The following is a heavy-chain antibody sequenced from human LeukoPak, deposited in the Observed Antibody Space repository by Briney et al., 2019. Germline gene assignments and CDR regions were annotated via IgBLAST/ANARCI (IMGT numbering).Heavy chain of an antibody. D-gene: IGHD2-2*01. Sequence: SETLSLTCTVSVGSISSSSYYWGWIRQPPGKGLEWIGIIYYSGSTYYNPSLKSRVTISVDTSKNQFSLKVSSVTAADTAVYYCARRPSPGYFQHWGQGTLVTVSS. V-gene: IGHV4-39*01. CDR1: VGSISSSSYY. J-gene: IGHJ1*01. CDR3: ARRPSPGYFQH. CDR2: IYYSGST.